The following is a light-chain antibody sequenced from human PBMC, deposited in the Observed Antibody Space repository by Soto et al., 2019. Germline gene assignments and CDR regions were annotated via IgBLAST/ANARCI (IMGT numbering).Light chain of an antibody. J-gene: IGKJ1*01. CDR1: QSINNW. CDR3: QQYNTNPWT. V-gene: IGKV1-5*01. Sequence: DIQMTQSPSTLCASVGDRVTITCRASQSINNWLAWYQQKPGKAPKLLIYDASSLESGVPSRFSGTASATEFPLTISSLQPDDFATYHCQQYNTNPWTFGQGTKVDIK. CDR2: DAS.